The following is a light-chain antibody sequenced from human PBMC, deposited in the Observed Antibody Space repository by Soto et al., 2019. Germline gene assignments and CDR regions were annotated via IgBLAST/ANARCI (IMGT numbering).Light chain of an antibody. Sequence: QSVLAQPASVSGSPGQSTIISCTGTSSDVGGYNYVSWYQQHPGKAPKFLMYEVDNRASGVSDRFSGSKSGNTASLTISGLQAEDEADYYCSSYTCRNTLVFGTGTKLTVL. CDR2: EVD. V-gene: IGLV2-14*01. J-gene: IGLJ1*01. CDR3: SSYTCRNTLV. CDR1: SSDVGGYNY.